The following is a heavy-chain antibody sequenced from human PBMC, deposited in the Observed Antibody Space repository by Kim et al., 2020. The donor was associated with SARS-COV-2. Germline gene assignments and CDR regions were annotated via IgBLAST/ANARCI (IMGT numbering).Heavy chain of an antibody. V-gene: IGHV4-34*01. D-gene: IGHD3-22*01. CDR3: ARGIGAASSGSRHLDY. CDR2: INHSGST. CDR1: GGSFSGYY. J-gene: IGHJ4*02. Sequence: SETLSLTCAVYGGSFSGYYWSWIRQPPGKGLEWIGEINHSGSTNYNPSLKSRVTISVDTSKNQFSLKLSSVTAADTAVYYCARGIGAASSGSRHLDYWGQGTLVTVSS.